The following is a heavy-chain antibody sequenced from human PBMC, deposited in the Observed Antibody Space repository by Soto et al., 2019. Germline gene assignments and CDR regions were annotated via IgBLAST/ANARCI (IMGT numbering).Heavy chain of an antibody. Sequence: QVQLVESGGGVVQPGRSLRLSCAASRFTFSNYGMQWVRQAPGNGLEWVAFISYDGGKKDYADSVKGRFTISRDNSKNMLYLQMSRLRVEDTAIYYWAKVRVGPSYYDYHAMDVWGQGTTVTVSS. J-gene: IGHJ6*02. CDR3: AKVRVGPSYYDYHAMDV. CDR2: ISYDGGKK. V-gene: IGHV3-30*18. CDR1: RFTFSNYG. D-gene: IGHD1-26*01.